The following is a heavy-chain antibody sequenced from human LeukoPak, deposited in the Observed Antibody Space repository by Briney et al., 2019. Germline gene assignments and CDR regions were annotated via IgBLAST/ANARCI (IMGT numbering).Heavy chain of an antibody. V-gene: IGHV4-39*01. D-gene: IGHD3-10*01. CDR3: AGWFGELLSLFAY. CDR1: GGSISSSSYY. CDR2: IYYSGST. Sequence: PSETLSLTCTVSGGSISSSSYYWGWIRQPPGKGLEWIGSIYYSGSTYYNPSLKSRVTISVDTSKNQFSLKVRSVTAADTAVYYCAGWFGELLSLFAYWGQGTLVTVSS. J-gene: IGHJ4*02.